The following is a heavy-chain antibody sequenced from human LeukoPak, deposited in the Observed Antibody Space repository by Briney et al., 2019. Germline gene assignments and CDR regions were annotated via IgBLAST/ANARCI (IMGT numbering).Heavy chain of an antibody. CDR1: GFTFSSYA. CDR3: AKDVLRGSYYDYYGMDV. CDR2: ISYDGSNK. V-gene: IGHV3-30-3*01. Sequence: TGGSLRLSCAASGFTFSSYAMHWVRQAPGKGLEWVAVISYDGSNKYYADSVKGRYTISRDNSKNTLYLQMNSLRAEDTAVYCCAKDVLRGSYYDYYGMDVWGQGTTVTVSS. J-gene: IGHJ6*02. D-gene: IGHD2-15*01.